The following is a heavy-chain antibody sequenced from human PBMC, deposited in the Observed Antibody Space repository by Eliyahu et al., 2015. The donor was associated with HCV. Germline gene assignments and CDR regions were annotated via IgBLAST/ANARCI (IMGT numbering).Heavy chain of an antibody. CDR1: GFTVSXNY. J-gene: IGHJ6*02. D-gene: IGHD3-10*01. Sequence: EVQLVESGGGLVQPGGSLXLSXAASGFTVSXNYMSWVRQAPGKGLEWVSVIYSGGSTYYADSVKGRFTISRDNSKNTLYLQMNSLRAEDTAVYYCARADYYGSGLYYYGMDVWGQGTTVTVSS. CDR3: ARADYYGSGLYYYGMDV. V-gene: IGHV3-66*01. CDR2: IYSGGST.